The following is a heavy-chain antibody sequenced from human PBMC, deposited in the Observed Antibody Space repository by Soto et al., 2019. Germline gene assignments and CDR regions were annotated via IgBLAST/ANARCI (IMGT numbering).Heavy chain of an antibody. V-gene: IGHV4-59*01. J-gene: IGHJ6*02. Sequence: SETLSLTCTVSGSSISTYYWSWIRQPPGKGLEWIGYIYYSGSTSYNPSLKSRVTISVDTSKNQFSLKLRSVNAADTAVYYCASDRSSGWDQGYGMDVWRQGTTVTVSS. D-gene: IGHD6-19*01. CDR1: GSSISTYY. CDR3: ASDRSSGWDQGYGMDV. CDR2: IYYSGST.